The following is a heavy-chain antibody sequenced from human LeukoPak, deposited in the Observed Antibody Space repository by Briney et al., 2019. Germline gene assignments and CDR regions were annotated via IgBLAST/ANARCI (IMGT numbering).Heavy chain of an antibody. CDR2: ITGGSEIM. CDR3: ARSFSFQSDSNYPYFIS. CDR1: GFTFSNYD. Sequence: GGSLRLSCSASGFTFSNYDMNWVRQAPGKGLEWLSCITGGSEIMYYVDSVKGRFTISRDNVKNSLYLQMSSLGAEDTAVYYCARSFSFQSDSNYPYFISWGQGTLVAVSA. V-gene: IGHV3-48*03. J-gene: IGHJ4*02. D-gene: IGHD1-7*01.